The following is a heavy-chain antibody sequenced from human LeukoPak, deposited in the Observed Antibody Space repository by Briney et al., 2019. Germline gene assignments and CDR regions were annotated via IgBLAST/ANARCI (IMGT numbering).Heavy chain of an antibody. CDR2: ISGSGGST. V-gene: IGHV3-23*01. CDR1: GFTFDDYG. J-gene: IGHJ4*02. CDR3: AKKSSGSYHEDY. Sequence: GGSLRLSCAASGFTFDDYGMSWVRQAPGKGLEWVSAISGSGGSTYYADSVKGRFTISRDNSKNTLYLQMNSLRAEDTAVYYCAKKSSGSYHEDYWGQGTLVTVSS. D-gene: IGHD1-26*01.